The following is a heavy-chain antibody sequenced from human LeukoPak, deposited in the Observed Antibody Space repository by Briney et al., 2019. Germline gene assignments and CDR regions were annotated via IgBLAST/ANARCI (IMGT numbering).Heavy chain of an antibody. Sequence: GASVKVSCKASGYTFTSYYMHWVRQAPAQGLEWMGIINPSGGSTSYAQKFQGRVTITRDTSTSTVYMELSSLRSEDTAVYYCARDLSGNYYDSSGYYFDYWGQGTLVTVSS. V-gene: IGHV1-46*01. CDR1: GYTFTSYY. CDR3: ARDLSGNYYDSSGYYFDY. CDR2: INPSGGST. J-gene: IGHJ4*02. D-gene: IGHD3-22*01.